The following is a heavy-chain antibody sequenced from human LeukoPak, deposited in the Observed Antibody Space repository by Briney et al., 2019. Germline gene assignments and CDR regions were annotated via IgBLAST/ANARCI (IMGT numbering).Heavy chain of an antibody. CDR3: ARDSDVAVLDY. CDR1: GFTFSSYN. D-gene: IGHD2-21*01. V-gene: IGHV3-21*01. Sequence: GGSLRLSCAASGFTFSSYNMNWVRQAPGKGLEWVSSITTRSSYIYYADSVKGRFTISRDNAKNSLYLQMNSLRAEDTAVYYCARDSDVAVLDYCGQGTLVTVSS. CDR2: ITTRSSYI. J-gene: IGHJ4*02.